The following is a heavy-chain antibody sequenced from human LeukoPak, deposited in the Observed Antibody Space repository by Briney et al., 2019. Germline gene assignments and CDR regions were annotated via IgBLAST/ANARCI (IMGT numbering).Heavy chain of an antibody. CDR1: GFTFSSYG. CDR2: TSYDGSNK. J-gene: IGHJ4*02. CDR3: ARAGLYGGSGLDY. D-gene: IGHD5-12*01. Sequence: PGRSLRLSCAASGFTFSSYGMHWVRQAPGKGLEWVAVTSYDGSNKYYADSVKGRFTISRDNSKNTLYLQMNSLRAEDTAVYYCARAGLYGGSGLDYWGQGTLVTVSS. V-gene: IGHV3-30*03.